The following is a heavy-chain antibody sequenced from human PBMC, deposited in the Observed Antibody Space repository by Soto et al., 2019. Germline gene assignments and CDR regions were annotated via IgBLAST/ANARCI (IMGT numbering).Heavy chain of an antibody. V-gene: IGHV4-61*01. CDR2: VYFSGST. CDR1: GGSVSSGNYF. Sequence: QVQLQESGPGLVKPSETLSLTCTVSGGSVSSGNYFWSWIRQPPGKDLEWIAYVYFSGSTNYNPSLKSRVTLSLDTSKTQFSLKLSSVTAADTAVYYCARLPRARNADPRRPLGYFDLWGRGTLVTVSS. D-gene: IGHD2-8*01. J-gene: IGHJ2*01. CDR3: ARLPRARNADPRRPLGYFDL.